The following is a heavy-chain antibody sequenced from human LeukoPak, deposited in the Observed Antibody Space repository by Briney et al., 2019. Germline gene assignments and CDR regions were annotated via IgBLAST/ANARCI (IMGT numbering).Heavy chain of an antibody. D-gene: IGHD1-1*01. J-gene: IGHJ6*03. Sequence: GRSLRLSCGASGLTLSRYDIHWAPKPPGEGLEGSAIISYDGSNKYHAPSVKGRSTISRDHKKNTLYLQMNRRSPDGASVYYCGRGGTVTHCLYYFMYVCGEGTTFTVSS. CDR2: ISYDGSNK. V-gene: IGHV3-30*16. CDR1: GLTLSRYD. CDR3: GRGGTVTHCLYYFMYV.